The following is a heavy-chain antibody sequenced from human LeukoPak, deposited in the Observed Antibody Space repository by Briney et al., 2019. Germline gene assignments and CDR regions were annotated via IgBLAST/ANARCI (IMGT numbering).Heavy chain of an antibody. CDR3: ARGYGGYPYYYYYYMDV. Sequence: SETLSLTCTVSGGSISSYYWSWIRQPPGKGLEWIGYIYYSGSTNYNPSLKSRVTISVDTSKNQFSLKLSSVTAADTAVYYCARGYGGYPYYYYYYMDVWGKGTTVTVS. V-gene: IGHV4-59*01. J-gene: IGHJ6*03. D-gene: IGHD5-12*01. CDR2: IYYSGST. CDR1: GGSISSYY.